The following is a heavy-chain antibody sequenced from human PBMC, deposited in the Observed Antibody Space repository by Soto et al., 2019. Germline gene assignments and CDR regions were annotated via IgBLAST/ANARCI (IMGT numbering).Heavy chain of an antibody. CDR3: ARTPPVSGAGYYYYYGMDV. CDR2: IFHTETT. CDR1: GGSISSSSW. D-gene: IGHD6-19*01. V-gene: IGHV4-4*02. J-gene: IGHJ6*02. Sequence: SETLSLTCAVSGGSISSSSWWSWVRQPPGKGLEWIGEIFHTETTNYNPSLKSRVTISVDKSKNQFSLKLYSVTAADTAVYYCARTPPVSGAGYYYYYGMDVWGQGTTVTVSS.